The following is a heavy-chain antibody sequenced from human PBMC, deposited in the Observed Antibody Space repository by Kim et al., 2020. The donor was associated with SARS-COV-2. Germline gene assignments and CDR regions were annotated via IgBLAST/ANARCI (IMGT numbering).Heavy chain of an antibody. V-gene: IGHV3-33*01. Sequence: YADSVKGRFTISRDNSKNTLYLQMNSLRAEDTAVYYCARERSGWDAFDIWGQGTMVTVSS. D-gene: IGHD6-19*01. CDR3: ARERSGWDAFDI. J-gene: IGHJ3*02.